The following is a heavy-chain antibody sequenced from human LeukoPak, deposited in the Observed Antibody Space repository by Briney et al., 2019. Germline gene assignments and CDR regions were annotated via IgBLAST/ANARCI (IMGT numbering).Heavy chain of an antibody. CDR3: ARVHTSSPYFDC. CDR2: MYYSGSP. J-gene: IGHJ4*02. Sequence: SETLSLTCSVSGGSITSNYWTWIRQPPGKGLEWMGYMYYSGSPNYNPSLKSRLTISLDTSRNQFSLKLSSATAADTAVYYCARVHTSSPYFDCWDQGTLVTVSS. D-gene: IGHD6-6*01. V-gene: IGHV4-59*01. CDR1: GGSITSNY.